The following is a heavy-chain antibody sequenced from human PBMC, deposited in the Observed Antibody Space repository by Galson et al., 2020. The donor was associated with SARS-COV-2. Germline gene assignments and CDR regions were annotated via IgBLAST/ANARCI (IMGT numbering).Heavy chain of an antibody. CDR3: TTINY. CDR1: GFTLSGAV. CDR2: IRSRTNNYAT. V-gene: IGHV3-73*01. Sequence: GGSLRLSCVASGFTLSGAVIHWVRQAPGKGLEWVGRIRSRTNNYATGYAASVKGRFIISRDDSKKTAYLQMNSLKTEDTAVYYCTTINYWGQGTLVTVSS. J-gene: IGHJ4*02.